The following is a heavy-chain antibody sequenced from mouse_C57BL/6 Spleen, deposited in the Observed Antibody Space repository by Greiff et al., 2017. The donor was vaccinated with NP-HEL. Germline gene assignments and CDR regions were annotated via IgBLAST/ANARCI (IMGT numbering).Heavy chain of an antibody. CDR2: IDPSDSYT. D-gene: IGHD1-1*01. CDR1: GYTFTSYW. J-gene: IGHJ2*01. Sequence: QVQLQQPGAELVMPGASVKLSCKASGYTFTSYWMHWVKQRPGQGLEWIGEIDPSDSYTNYNQKFKGKSTLTVDKSSSTAYMQLSSLTSEDSAVYYCARSGHGSSYSYWGQGTTLTVSS. CDR3: ARSGHGSSYSY. V-gene: IGHV1-69*01.